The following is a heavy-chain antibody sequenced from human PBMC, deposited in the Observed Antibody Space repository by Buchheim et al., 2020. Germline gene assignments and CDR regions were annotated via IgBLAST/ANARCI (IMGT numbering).Heavy chain of an antibody. CDR1: GGSISSGGDS. J-gene: IGHJ3*02. Sequence: QLQLQESGSGLVKPSQTLSLTCAVSGGSISSGGDSWSWIRQPPGKGLEWIGYIYHSGSTYYNPSLESRVTISVDRSKNQFSLKLSSVTAADTAVYYCARGGTYDSSGYDWSGAFDIWGQGT. CDR2: IYHSGST. CDR3: ARGGTYDSSGYDWSGAFDI. V-gene: IGHV4-30-2*01. D-gene: IGHD3-22*01.